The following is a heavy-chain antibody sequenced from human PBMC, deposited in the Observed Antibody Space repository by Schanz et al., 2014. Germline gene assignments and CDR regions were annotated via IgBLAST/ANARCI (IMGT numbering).Heavy chain of an antibody. CDR2: ISGGGGTT. D-gene: IGHD3-22*01. Sequence: EVHLLESGGGLVPPGGSLRLSCAASGFNFSDYAMCWVRQAPGKGLEWVSAISGGGGTTYYTDPVKGRFTISRDNSKNTLFLQMNSLRVEDSAIYYCAKDISDTSGKDDYWGQGTLVTVSS. V-gene: IGHV3-23*01. CDR3: AKDISDTSGKDDY. J-gene: IGHJ4*02. CDR1: GFNFSDYA.